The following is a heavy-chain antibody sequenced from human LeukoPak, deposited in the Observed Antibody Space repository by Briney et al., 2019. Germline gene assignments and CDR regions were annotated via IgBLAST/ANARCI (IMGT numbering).Heavy chain of an antibody. V-gene: IGHV4-39*01. CDR3: ASSTQPGYYGMDV. Sequence: PSETLSLTCTVSGGSISSSSYYWGWIRQPPGKGLEWIGSTYYSGSTYYNPSLKSRVTISVDMSKNQFSLKLSSVTAADTAVYYCASSTQPGYYGMDVWGQGTTVTVSS. J-gene: IGHJ6*02. CDR1: GGSISSSSYY. CDR2: TYYSGST. D-gene: IGHD1-1*01.